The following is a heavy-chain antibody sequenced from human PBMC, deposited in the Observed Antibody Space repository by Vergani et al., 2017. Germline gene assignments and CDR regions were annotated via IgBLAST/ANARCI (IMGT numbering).Heavy chain of an antibody. D-gene: IGHD3-10*01. J-gene: IGHJ4*02. CDR2: INHSGST. V-gene: IGHV4-34*01. CDR1: GGSFSGYY. Sequence: QVQLQQWGAGLLKPSETLSLTCAVYGGSFSGYYWSWIRQPPGKGLEWIGEINHSGSTNYNPSLKSRVTISVDTYKNQFSLKLSSVTAADTAVYYCARVLPLVSSAVDYWGQGTLVTVSS. CDR3: ARVLPLVSSAVDY.